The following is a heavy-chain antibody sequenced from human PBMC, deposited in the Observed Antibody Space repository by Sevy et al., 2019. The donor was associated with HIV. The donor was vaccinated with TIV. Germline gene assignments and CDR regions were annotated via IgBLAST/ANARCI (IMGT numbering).Heavy chain of an antibody. J-gene: IGHJ4*02. V-gene: IGHV3-49*03. Sequence: GGSLRLSCTTSGFTFDDYAMSWFRQAPGKGLEWVAFITRNSYEAYGGTTDYAGSVKGRFIISRDDSKSIAYLQMNSLKTEDTAWYYCTRGLATADTPEYYFDYWGQGTLVTVSS. CDR1: GFTFDDYA. CDR3: TRGLATADTPEYYFDY. CDR2: ITRNSYEAYGGTT. D-gene: IGHD5-12*01.